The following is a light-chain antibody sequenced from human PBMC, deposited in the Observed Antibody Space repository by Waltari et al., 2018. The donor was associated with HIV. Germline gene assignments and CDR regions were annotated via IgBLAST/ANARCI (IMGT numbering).Light chain of an antibody. CDR2: EVR. CDR1: SSDVGGYNY. Sequence: QSALTQPASVSGSPGQSLTISCTGTSSDVGGYNYVSWYQHHPGNAPRLIIYEVRYRPVGVSDRFSGTKSGNTASLTISGLQAEDETDYDCSSYTSSSTWVFGGGTKLTVL. J-gene: IGLJ3*02. V-gene: IGLV2-14*01. CDR3: SSYTSSSTWV.